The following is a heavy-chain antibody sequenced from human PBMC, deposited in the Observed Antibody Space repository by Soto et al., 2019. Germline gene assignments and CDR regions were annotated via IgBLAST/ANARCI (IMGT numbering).Heavy chain of an antibody. J-gene: IGHJ6*02. CDR2: ISYDGSNK. CDR1: GFTFSSYG. CDR3: AKSMVATITHGMDV. D-gene: IGHD5-12*01. V-gene: IGHV3-30*18. Sequence: QVQLVESGGGVVQPGRSLRLSCAASGFTFSSYGMHWVRQAPGKGLEWVAVISYDGSNKYYADSVKGRFTISRDNSKNTLYLQMNSLRAEDTAVYYCAKSMVATITHGMDVWGQGTTVTVFS.